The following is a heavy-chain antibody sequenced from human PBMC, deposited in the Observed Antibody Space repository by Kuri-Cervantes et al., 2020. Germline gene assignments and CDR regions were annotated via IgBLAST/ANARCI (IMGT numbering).Heavy chain of an antibody. CDR3: ARESATPKRYYYFYYMDV. Sequence: ETLSLTCAASGFTFSSYSMNWVRQAPGKGLEWVSYIDSSSSSIYYADSVKVRFTISRDNAKNSLYLQMNGLRAEDTAVYYCARESATPKRYYYFYYMDVWGKGTTVTVSS. CDR2: IDSSSSSI. V-gene: IGHV3-48*01. CDR1: GFTFSSYS. J-gene: IGHJ6*03.